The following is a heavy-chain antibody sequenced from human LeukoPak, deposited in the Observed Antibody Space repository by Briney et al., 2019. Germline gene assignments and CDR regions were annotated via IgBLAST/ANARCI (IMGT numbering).Heavy chain of an antibody. CDR3: TRLVVSDGDY. V-gene: IGHV3-73*01. CDR2: IRSKANSYAT. D-gene: IGHD3-22*01. Sequence: QPGGSLRLSCAASGFTFSGSAMHWVRQASGKGLEWVGRIRSKANSYATAYAASVKGRFTISRDDSKNTAYLQMNSLKTEDTAVYYCTRLVVSDGDYWGQGTLVTVSS. J-gene: IGHJ4*02. CDR1: GFTFSGSA.